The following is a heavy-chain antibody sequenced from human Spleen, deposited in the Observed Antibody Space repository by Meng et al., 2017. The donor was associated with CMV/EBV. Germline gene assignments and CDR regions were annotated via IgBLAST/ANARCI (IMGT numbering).Heavy chain of an antibody. CDR1: GFSFSSYW. V-gene: IGHV3-74*01. J-gene: IGHJ6*02. CDR3: ATLDPAEKNDYAMDV. Sequence: GESLKISCAASGFSFSSYWMHWVRQVPGKGLLWVSRINTDGSSTTYADSVKGRFTISRDNAKNTLYLQMNSLRDEDTAVYYCATLDPAEKNDYAMDVWGQGTTVTVSS. D-gene: IGHD5-18*01. CDR2: INTDGSST.